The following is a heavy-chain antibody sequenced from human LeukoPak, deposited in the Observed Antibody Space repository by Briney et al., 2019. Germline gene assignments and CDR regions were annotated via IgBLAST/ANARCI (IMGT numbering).Heavy chain of an antibody. Sequence: SETLSLTCTVSGGSLSSSNYYWGWIRQPPGKGLEWIGHIYYGGHTNYNPSLESRVTISIDTTKNQVSLKLTSVTAADTAVYYCAREGRLGGNREIDYWGQGTLVTVSS. D-gene: IGHD5-24*01. CDR3: AREGRLGGNREIDY. CDR2: IYYGGHT. J-gene: IGHJ4*02. V-gene: IGHV4-39*07. CDR1: GGSLSSSNYY.